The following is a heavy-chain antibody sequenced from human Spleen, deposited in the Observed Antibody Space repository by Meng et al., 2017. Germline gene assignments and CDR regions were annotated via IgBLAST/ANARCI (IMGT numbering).Heavy chain of an antibody. V-gene: IGHV3-30-3*01. CDR2: TWYDGTNN. J-gene: IGHJ4*02. CDR3: AAAWELLPPGY. Sequence: VQLVESGGGVVQPGRSLRLSCAASGLIFRNFAMHWVRQAPGKGPEWVAVTWYDGTNNYYADSVKGRFTISRDNAKNTLYLQMNSLRAEDTAVYYCAAAWELLPPGYWGQGTLVTVSS. CDR1: GLIFRNFA. D-gene: IGHD1-26*01.